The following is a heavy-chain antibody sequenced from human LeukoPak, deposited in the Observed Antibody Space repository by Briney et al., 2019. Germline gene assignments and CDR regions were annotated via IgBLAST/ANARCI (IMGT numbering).Heavy chain of an antibody. D-gene: IGHD6-19*01. CDR3: ARDGRQWVPLNWFDP. V-gene: IGHV1-18*04. CDR1: GYTFNTYG. CDR2: ISAYNGNT. J-gene: IGHJ5*02. Sequence: ASVNVSCKPSGYTFNTYGINWVRQAPGQGLEWMGWISAYNGNTNNAQNFQGRITFTTDTSTSTAYMERTSLRFDDTAVYYCARDGRQWVPLNWFDPWGQGTLVIVSS.